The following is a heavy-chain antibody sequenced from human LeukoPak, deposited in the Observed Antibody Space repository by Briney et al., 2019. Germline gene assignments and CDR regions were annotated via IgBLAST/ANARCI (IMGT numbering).Heavy chain of an antibody. J-gene: IGHJ4*02. CDR3: ARGVPYDSWSGPHYSDY. D-gene: IGHD3-3*01. CDR1: GFTFSSYW. Sequence: GGSLRLSCAASGFTFSSYWMTWVRQAPGKGLEWVANMNLDGSEKYYVDSVKGRFIISRDNAKNSLFLQMNSLIAEDTAVYYCARGVPYDSWSGPHYSDYWGQGTLVTVSS. CDR2: MNLDGSEK. V-gene: IGHV3-7*01.